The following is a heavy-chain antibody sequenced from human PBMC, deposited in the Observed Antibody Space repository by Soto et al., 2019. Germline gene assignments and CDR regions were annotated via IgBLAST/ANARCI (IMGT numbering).Heavy chain of an antibody. Sequence: QVQLVQSGAEVKKPGASVKVSCKASGYTFTSYYMHWVRQAPGQGLEWMGIINPSGGSTSYAQKVQARVTMTRDTSTRTVFMELSSLRSENTAVYYCATPLTIFGVVNYYYYGMDVWGQGTTVTLSS. CDR2: INPSGGST. D-gene: IGHD3-3*01. CDR3: ATPLTIFGVVNYYYYGMDV. CDR1: GYTFTSYY. J-gene: IGHJ6*02. V-gene: IGHV1-46*01.